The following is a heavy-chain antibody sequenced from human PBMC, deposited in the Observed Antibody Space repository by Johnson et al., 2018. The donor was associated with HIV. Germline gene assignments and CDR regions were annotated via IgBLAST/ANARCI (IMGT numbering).Heavy chain of an antibody. J-gene: IGHJ3*02. CDR1: GFTFSNAC. Sequence: QLVESGGGLVKPGGSLRLSCAASGFTFSNACMSWVRQAPGKGLEWVGRIKSKTDGGTTDYAAPVKGRFTISRDESRNTLYLQMNSLKTEDTAVYYCIRSQRWLQFSEAFDIWGQGTMVTVSS. D-gene: IGHD5-24*01. CDR3: IRSQRWLQFSEAFDI. V-gene: IGHV3-15*01. CDR2: IKSKTDGGTT.